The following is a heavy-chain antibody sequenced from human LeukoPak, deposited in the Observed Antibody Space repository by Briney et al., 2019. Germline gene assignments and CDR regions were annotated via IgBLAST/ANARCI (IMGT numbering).Heavy chain of an antibody. CDR2: IYSGGDT. D-gene: IGHD6-19*01. Sequence: PGGSLRLSCAASGFTVSNYYMSWVRQAPGKGLEWVSVIYSGGDTYYADSVKGRFTISRDNSKNTQYLQMNNLRAEDTAVYYCATSPVTGMIYFDYWGQGTLVTVSS. J-gene: IGHJ4*02. CDR3: ATSPVTGMIYFDY. CDR1: GFTVSNYY. V-gene: IGHV3-66*01.